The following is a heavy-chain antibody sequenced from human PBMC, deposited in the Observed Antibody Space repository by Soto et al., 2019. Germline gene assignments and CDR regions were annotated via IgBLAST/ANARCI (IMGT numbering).Heavy chain of an antibody. V-gene: IGHV4-34*01. CDR1: GGSFSGYY. CDR2: INHSGST. J-gene: IGHJ4*02. Sequence: QVQLQQWGAGLLKPSETLSLTCAVYGGSFSGYYWSWIRQPPGKGLEWIGEINHSGSTNYNPSLKSRVTISVDTSNNQFSLQLSSVTAAATAVYYCARANIRITIFGVVPGPLYYWGQGTLVTVSS. CDR3: ARANIRITIFGVVPGPLYY. D-gene: IGHD3-3*01.